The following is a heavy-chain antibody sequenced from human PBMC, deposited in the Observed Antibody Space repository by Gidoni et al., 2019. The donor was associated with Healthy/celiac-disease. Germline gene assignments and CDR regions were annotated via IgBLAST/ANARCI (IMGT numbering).Heavy chain of an antibody. J-gene: IGHJ4*02. CDR1: GSSLRRYY. CDR2: IDHGGCT. D-gene: IGHD3-10*01. CDR3: ARDPRRGITMVRGVRFDY. Sequence: HVQLQQWGAGPLKPSETLSLTCAAYGSSLRRYYWSWSRQPLGKGLEWIGEIDHGGCTHYNPSLKSRVTISVDTSKNQFSLKLSSVTAADTAVYCCARDPRRGITMVRGVRFDYWGQGTLVTVSS. V-gene: IGHV4-34*01.